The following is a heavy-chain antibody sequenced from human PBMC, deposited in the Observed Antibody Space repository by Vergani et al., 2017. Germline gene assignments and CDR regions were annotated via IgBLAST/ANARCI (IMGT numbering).Heavy chain of an antibody. D-gene: IGHD5-24*01. CDR1: GDSISSGVYY. Sequence: QVQLQESGPGLVKPSQTLSLTCSVSGDSISSGVYYWNWIRQHPGKGLEWIGYISYSGSTNYNPSLKSRVTISVDTSKNQFSLKLSSVTAADTAVYYCAMAVGSVHYYYMDVWGKGTTVTVSS. J-gene: IGHJ6*03. V-gene: IGHV4-30-4*01. CDR2: ISYSGST. CDR3: AMAVGSVHYYYMDV.